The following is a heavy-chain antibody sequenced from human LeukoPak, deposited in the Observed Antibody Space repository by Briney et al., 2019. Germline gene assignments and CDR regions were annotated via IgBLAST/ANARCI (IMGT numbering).Heavy chain of an antibody. J-gene: IGHJ4*02. CDR3: AKDLVVRGYSYGHDY. CDR2: ISYDGSNK. V-gene: IGHV3-30*18. Sequence: GGSLRLSCAASGFTFSSYGMHWVRQAPGKGLEWVAVISYDGSNKYYADSVKSRFTISRDNSKNTLYLQMNSLRAEDTAVYYCAKDLVVRGYSYGHDYWGQGTLVTVSS. CDR1: GFTFSSYG. D-gene: IGHD5-18*01.